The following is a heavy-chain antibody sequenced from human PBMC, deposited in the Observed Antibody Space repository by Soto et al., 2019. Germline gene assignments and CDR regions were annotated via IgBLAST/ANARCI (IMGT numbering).Heavy chain of an antibody. D-gene: IGHD3-3*01. V-gene: IGHV3-30*18. CDR3: AKTNLRFFSRNDAFEI. CDR2: VSYDGSNK. J-gene: IGHJ3*02. CDR1: GFTFSSYG. Sequence: IRLSCASSGFTFSSYGMHWVRQAPGKGLEWVAVVSYDGSNKYYADSVKGRFTISRDNSKNTLYLQMNSLRAEDTAVYYCAKTNLRFFSRNDAFEIWGQGTMVTVSS.